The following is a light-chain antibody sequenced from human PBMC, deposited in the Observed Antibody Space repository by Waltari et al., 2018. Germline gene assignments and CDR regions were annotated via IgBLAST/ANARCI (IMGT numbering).Light chain of an antibody. CDR1: VLAKKS. Sequence: SYELTQPSSVSVSPGQTATITCPGDVLAKKSGRGLQQKPGQAPVVVIYKGSERPSGIPERFSGSDSGATVTLTITGAQFEDEADYYCYSTADNNWVFGGGTKLTVL. CDR2: KGS. CDR3: YSTADNNWV. V-gene: IGLV3-27*01. J-gene: IGLJ3*02.